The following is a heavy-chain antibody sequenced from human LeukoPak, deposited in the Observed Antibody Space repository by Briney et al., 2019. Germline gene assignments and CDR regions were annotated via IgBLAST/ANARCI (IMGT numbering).Heavy chain of an antibody. V-gene: IGHV1-46*01. D-gene: IGHD3-22*01. CDR1: GYTFTIYY. CDR2: INPSGGST. Sequence: ASVTVSFTASGYTFTIYYMHWVRQAPGQGLEWMGIINPSGGSTSYAQKFQGRVTMTRDMSTSTVYMELSSLRSEDTAVYYCARVQGYYDSSGLDYWGQGTLVTVSS. J-gene: IGHJ4*02. CDR3: ARVQGYYDSSGLDY.